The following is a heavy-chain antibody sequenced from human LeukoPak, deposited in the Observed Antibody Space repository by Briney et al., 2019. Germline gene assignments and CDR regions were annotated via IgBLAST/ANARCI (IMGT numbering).Heavy chain of an antibody. CDR3: SXDRXGTTVDAFDI. J-gene: IGHJ3*02. V-gene: IGHV3-21*01. CDR1: GFTFSSYS. Sequence: GGSLRLSCAASGFTFSSYSMNWVRQAPGRGLQWVSPISSSSRYIYYADSVKGRFTISRDNAKNSLYLQMNSLRAEDTAVYYXSXDRXGTTVDAFDIWGQGTMVTVSS. CDR2: ISSSSRYI. D-gene: IGHD1-7*01.